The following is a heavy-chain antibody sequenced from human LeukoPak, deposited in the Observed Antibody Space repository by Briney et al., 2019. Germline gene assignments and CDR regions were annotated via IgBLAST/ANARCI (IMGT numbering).Heavy chain of an antibody. CDR3: ARSRGATGYYWVDY. J-gene: IGHJ4*02. CDR1: GFTFSNYA. CDR2: ISSNGGST. D-gene: IGHD3-22*01. V-gene: IGHV3-64*04. Sequence: GGSLRLSCSASGFTFSNYAMHWVRQAPGKGLEYVSAISSNGGSTYYADSVKGQFTISRDNSKNTFYLEMNSPSAEDTAVYYCARSRGATGYYWVDYWGQGTLVTVSS.